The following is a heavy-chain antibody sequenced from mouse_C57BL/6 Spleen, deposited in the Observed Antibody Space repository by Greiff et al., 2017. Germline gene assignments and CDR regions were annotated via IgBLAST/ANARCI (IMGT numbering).Heavy chain of an antibody. V-gene: IGHV1-76*01. CDR2: IYPGSGNT. CDR1: GYTFTDYY. J-gene: IGHJ4*01. CDR3: ARTGSVYYYAMDY. Sequence: QVQLKESGAELVRPGASVKLSCKASGYTFTDYYINWVKQRPGQGLEWIARIYPGSGNTYYNEKFKSKATLTAEKSSSTAYMQLSSLTSEDSAVDFCARTGSVYYYAMDYWGQGTSVTVSS.